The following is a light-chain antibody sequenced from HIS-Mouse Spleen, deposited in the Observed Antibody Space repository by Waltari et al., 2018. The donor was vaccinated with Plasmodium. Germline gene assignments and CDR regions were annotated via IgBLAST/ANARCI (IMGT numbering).Light chain of an antibody. CDR1: ALPKQY. Sequence: SYELTQPPSVSVSPGQTARITCSGDALPKQYAYWYQQKPGQAPVLVKYKDSERPSGIPERFPGSSSGTTVTLTISGVQAEDEADYYCQSADSSGTYRVFGGGTKLTVL. CDR2: KDS. CDR3: QSADSSGTYRV. V-gene: IGLV3-25*03. J-gene: IGLJ2*01.